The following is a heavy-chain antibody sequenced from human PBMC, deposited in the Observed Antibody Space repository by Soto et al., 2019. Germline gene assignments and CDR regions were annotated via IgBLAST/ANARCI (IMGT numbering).Heavy chain of an antibody. CDR2: IIPIFGTA. J-gene: IGHJ6*02. Sequence: AASVKVSCKASGGTFSRYAISWVRQAPGQGLEWMGGIIPIFGTANYAQKFQGRVTITADESTSTAYMELSSLRSEDTAVYYCARVGYYYGMDVWGQGTTVTVSS. V-gene: IGHV1-69*13. CDR3: ARVGYYYGMDV. CDR1: GGTFSRYA.